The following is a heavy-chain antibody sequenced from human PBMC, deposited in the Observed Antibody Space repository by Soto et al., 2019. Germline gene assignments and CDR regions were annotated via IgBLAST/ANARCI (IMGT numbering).Heavy chain of an antibody. J-gene: IGHJ2*01. CDR3: AKDLSQGISGWYFDL. Sequence: GGSLRLSCAASGFTFSSYAMSWVRQAPGKGLEWVSAISGSGGSTYYADSVKGRFTISRDNSKNTLYLQMNSLRAEDTAVYYCAKDLSQGISGWYFDLWGRGTLVTVSS. CDR2: ISGSGGST. V-gene: IGHV3-23*01. CDR1: GFTFSSYA. D-gene: IGHD3-10*01.